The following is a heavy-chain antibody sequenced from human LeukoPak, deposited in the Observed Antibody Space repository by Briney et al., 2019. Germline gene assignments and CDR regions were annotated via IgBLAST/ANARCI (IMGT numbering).Heavy chain of an antibody. D-gene: IGHD3-10*01. Sequence: PGGSLRLSCAASGFTFSSYAMSWVRQAPGKGLEWVSAISGSGGSTYYADSVKGRFTISRDNSKNTLNLQMSGLRPDDTAVYFCARDRALHIHGLGSGSADLWGQGTLVSVSS. CDR2: ISGSGGST. V-gene: IGHV3-23*01. CDR1: GFTFSSYA. CDR3: ARDRALHIHGLGSGSADL. J-gene: IGHJ5*02.